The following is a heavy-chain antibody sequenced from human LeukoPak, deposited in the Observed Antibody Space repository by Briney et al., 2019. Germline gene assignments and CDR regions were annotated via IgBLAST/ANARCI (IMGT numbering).Heavy chain of an antibody. Sequence: SVKVSCKASGGTFSSYAISWVRQAPGQGLEWMGGIIPIFGTANYAQKFQGRVTITADESTSTAYMELSSLRSEDTAVYYCARTDGNSSGWDNWFDPWGQGTLVTVSS. V-gene: IGHV1-69*01. CDR2: IIPIFGTA. J-gene: IGHJ5*02. D-gene: IGHD6-19*01. CDR1: GGTFSSYA. CDR3: ARTDGNSSGWDNWFDP.